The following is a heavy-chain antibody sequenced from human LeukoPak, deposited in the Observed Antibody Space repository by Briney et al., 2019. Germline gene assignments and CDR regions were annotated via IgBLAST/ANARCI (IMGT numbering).Heavy chain of an antibody. J-gene: IGHJ4*02. CDR3: ARDGPSVGACFDY. Sequence: GASVKVSCKASGGTFSSYAISWVRQAPGQGLEWMGGIIPIFGTANYAQKFQGRVTITADESTSTAYMELSSLRSEDTAVYYCARDGPSVGACFDYWGQGTLVTVSS. V-gene: IGHV1-69*13. CDR2: IIPIFGTA. CDR1: GGTFSSYA. D-gene: IGHD1-26*01.